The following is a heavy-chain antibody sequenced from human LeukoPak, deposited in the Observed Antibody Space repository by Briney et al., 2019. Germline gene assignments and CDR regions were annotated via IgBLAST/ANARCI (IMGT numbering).Heavy chain of an antibody. Sequence: PGGSLRLSCAXSGXXSTIYWMHWVRQVPGKGLVWVSRIKLDENTAYYADFVKGRFTISRDDAKTTVYLQMNSLRAEDSAVYYCARDRPFWNWGQGTLVTVSS. J-gene: IGHJ4*02. CDR2: IKLDENTA. D-gene: IGHD3-3*01. CDR1: GXXSTIYW. V-gene: IGHV3-74*01. CDR3: ARDRPFWN.